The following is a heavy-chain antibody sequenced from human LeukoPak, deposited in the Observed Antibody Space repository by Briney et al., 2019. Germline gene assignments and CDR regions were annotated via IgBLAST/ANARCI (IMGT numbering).Heavy chain of an antibody. CDR2: INPNSGGT. J-gene: IGHJ4*02. V-gene: IGHV1-2*02. D-gene: IGHD6-13*01. CDR1: GYTFTDYY. Sequence: ASVTVSCTASGYTFTDYYMHWVRQAPGQGLEWMGWINPNSGGTNYAQKFQGRVTMTRETAISTAYMELSRLRSDDTAVYYCARAEGPSSSFDYWGQGTLVTVSS. CDR3: ARAEGPSSSFDY.